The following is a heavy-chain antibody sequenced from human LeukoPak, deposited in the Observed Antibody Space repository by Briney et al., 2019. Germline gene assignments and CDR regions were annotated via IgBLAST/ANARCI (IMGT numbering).Heavy chain of an antibody. D-gene: IGHD6-19*01. CDR3: ARGTGIAVAGTEDYYMDV. CDR1: GGTFSSYA. V-gene: IGHV1-69*05. CDR2: IIPIFGTA. Sequence: SVKVSCKASGGTFSSYAISWVRQAPGQGLEWMGGIIPIFGTANYAQKFQGRVTITTDESTSTAYMELSSLRSEDTAVYYCARGTGIAVAGTEDYYMDVWGKGTTVTVSS. J-gene: IGHJ6*03.